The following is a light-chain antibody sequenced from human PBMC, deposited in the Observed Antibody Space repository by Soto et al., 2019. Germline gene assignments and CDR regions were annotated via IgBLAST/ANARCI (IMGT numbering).Light chain of an antibody. Sequence: QSVLTHPPSVSRAPGHRFTISFTGSSSNIWAGYDVHWYQQLPGTAPKLLIYGNSNRPSGFPDRLYGYKSGTSASLAITGLQAEDEADYYCQSYDSSLSGFYVFGTGTKVTVL. J-gene: IGLJ1*01. CDR2: GNS. CDR3: QSYDSSLSGFYV. CDR1: SSNIWAGYD. V-gene: IGLV1-40*01.